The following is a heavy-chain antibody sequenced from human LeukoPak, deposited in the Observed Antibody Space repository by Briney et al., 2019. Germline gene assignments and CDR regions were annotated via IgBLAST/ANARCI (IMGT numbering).Heavy chain of an antibody. Sequence: PSETLSLTCTVSGASISSGEYYWSWIRQPAGKGLEWIGRIYTSGSTNYNPSLKSRVTISVDTSKNQFSLKLSSVTAADTAMYYCARFPSYFTMVRGVISAIDYWGQGTLVTVSS. V-gene: IGHV4-61*02. D-gene: IGHD3-10*01. J-gene: IGHJ4*02. CDR1: GASISSGEYY. CDR3: ARFPSYFTMVRGVISAIDY. CDR2: IYTSGST.